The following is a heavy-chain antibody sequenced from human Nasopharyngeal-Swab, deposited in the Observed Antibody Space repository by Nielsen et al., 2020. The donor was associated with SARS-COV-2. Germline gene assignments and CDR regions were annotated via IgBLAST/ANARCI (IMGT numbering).Heavy chain of an antibody. Sequence: GESLKISCQGSGYSFTSYWIGWVRQMPGKGLEWMGIIYPGYSDTRYSPSFQGQVTISADKSISTAYLQWSSLKASDTAMYYCARLTTVTPDYFDYRGQGTLVAVSS. CDR1: GYSFTSYW. J-gene: IGHJ4*02. V-gene: IGHV5-51*01. CDR2: IYPGYSDT. CDR3: ARLTTVTPDYFDY. D-gene: IGHD4-17*01.